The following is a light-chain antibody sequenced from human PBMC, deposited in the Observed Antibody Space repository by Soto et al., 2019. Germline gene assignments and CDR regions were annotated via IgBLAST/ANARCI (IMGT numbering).Light chain of an antibody. CDR2: GAS. Sequence: EILMTQSPATLSVSPGERATLSCRASQGFSSNLAWYQQKPGQAPRLLIYGASTRATGIPARFSGSGSGIEFTLTISSLQSEDFAVYYCQQYSDWPRTFGQGTKVEIK. CDR1: QGFSSN. V-gene: IGKV3-15*01. J-gene: IGKJ1*01. CDR3: QQYSDWPRT.